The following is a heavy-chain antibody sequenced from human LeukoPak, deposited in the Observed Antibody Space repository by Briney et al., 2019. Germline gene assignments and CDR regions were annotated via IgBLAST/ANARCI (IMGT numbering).Heavy chain of an antibody. CDR3: AKDRSGYSYGLFDY. Sequence: GGTLRLSCAASGFTFRNYGMSWVRQAPGKGLEWVSAISGSGGSTYYADSVKGRFTISRDNSKNTLYLELNSLRAEDTAVYYCAKDRSGYSYGLFDYWGQGTLVTVSS. V-gene: IGHV3-23*01. J-gene: IGHJ4*02. CDR2: ISGSGGST. CDR1: GFTFRNYG. D-gene: IGHD5-18*01.